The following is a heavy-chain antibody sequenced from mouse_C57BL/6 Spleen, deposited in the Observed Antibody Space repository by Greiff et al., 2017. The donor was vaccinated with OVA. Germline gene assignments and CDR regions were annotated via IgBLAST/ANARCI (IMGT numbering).Heavy chain of an antibody. J-gene: IGHJ2*01. CDR3: ASEYDYGFDY. Sequence: EVKLVESGGGLVKPGGSLKLSCAASGFTFSSYAMSWVRQTPEKRLEWVATISDGGSYTYYPDNVKGRFTISRDNAKNNLYLQMSHLKSEDTAMYYCASEYDYGFDYGGQGTTLTVSS. CDR1: GFTFSSYA. V-gene: IGHV5-4*03. CDR2: ISDGGSYT. D-gene: IGHD2-4*01.